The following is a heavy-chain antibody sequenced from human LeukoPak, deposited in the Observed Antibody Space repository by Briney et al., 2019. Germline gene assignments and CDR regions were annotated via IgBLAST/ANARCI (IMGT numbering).Heavy chain of an antibody. J-gene: IGHJ4*02. CDR1: GYTFSSPH. CDR2: ITASSGDT. Sequence: ASVKVSCKASGYTFSSPHTHWVRQAPGQGLEWMGKITASSGDTTYAQKFQDRVTMTRDTSTSTVYMELSSLRSEDTAVYYCARDTYGSEYWGQGTLVTVSA. V-gene: IGHV1-46*01. CDR3: ARDTYGSEY. D-gene: IGHD3-10*01.